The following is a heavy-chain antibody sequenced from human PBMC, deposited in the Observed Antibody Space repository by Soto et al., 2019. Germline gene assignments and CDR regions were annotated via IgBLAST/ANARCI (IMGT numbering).Heavy chain of an antibody. Sequence: QLQLQESGPGLVKPSETLSLTCTVSGGSISRSSYYWGWIRQPPGKGLEWIGSIYYSGSTYYNPSPKSRVTISVDTSKNQFSRKLSSVTAAETAVYYCARQNPAPGYYYGMDVWGQGTTVTVSS. CDR3: ARQNPAPGYYYGMDV. V-gene: IGHV4-39*01. J-gene: IGHJ6*02. CDR1: GGSISRSSYY. CDR2: IYYSGST.